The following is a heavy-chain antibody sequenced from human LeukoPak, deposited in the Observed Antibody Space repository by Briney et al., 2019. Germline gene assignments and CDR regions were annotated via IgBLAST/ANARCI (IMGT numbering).Heavy chain of an antibody. V-gene: IGHV1-69*05. J-gene: IGHJ3*02. CDR1: GGTFSSYA. CDR2: IIPIFGTA. CDR3: ARDCSSTSCPLNRGAFDI. D-gene: IGHD2-2*01. Sequence: ASVTVSCKASGGTFSSYAISWVRQAPGQGLEWMGGIIPIFGTANYAQKLQGRVTITTDESTSTAYMELSSLRSEDTAVYYCARDCSSTSCPLNRGAFDIWGQGTMVTVSS.